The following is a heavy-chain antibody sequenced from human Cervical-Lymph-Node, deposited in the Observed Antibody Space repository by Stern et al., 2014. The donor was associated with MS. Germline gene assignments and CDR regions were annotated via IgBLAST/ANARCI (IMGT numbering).Heavy chain of an antibody. CDR1: GFSLNTDGVA. CDR2: IFWDDEK. D-gene: IGHD3-10*01. CDR3: AHRRTAFYFFDY. V-gene: IGHV2-5*02. J-gene: IGHJ4*02. Sequence: QVTLRESGPALAKPIKSLTLTFTFSGFSLNTDGVAVGWIRHPPGKAPAWLAVIFWDDEKKYSPSLQTMLAISMDASKNQVVLNMANMDPLDTGTYYCAHRRTAFYFFDYWGQGILVTVSS.